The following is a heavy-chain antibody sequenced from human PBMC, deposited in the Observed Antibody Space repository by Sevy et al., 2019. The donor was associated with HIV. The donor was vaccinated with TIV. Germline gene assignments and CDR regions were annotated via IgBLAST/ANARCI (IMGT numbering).Heavy chain of an antibody. J-gene: IGHJ4*02. CDR1: GGSLSNYG. V-gene: IGHV1-69*10. CDR2: IIPRGAIS. CDR3: ASVRPCGGDCYFFDS. Sequence: ASVKVSCMASGGSLSNYGMNWVRQAPGQGLEWMGGIIPRGAISNYAQKFQGRATNTADESTITMYLEVRSLRSEDSAVYFCASVRPCGGDCYFFDSWGQGTLVTVSS. D-gene: IGHD2-21*02.